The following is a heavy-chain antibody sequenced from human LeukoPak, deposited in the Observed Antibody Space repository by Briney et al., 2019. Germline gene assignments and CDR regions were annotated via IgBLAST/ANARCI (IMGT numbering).Heavy chain of an antibody. CDR2: IYHSGST. J-gene: IGHJ3*02. V-gene: IGHV4-30-2*01. D-gene: IGHD3-16*01. CDR1: GGSISSGGYY. Sequence: PSETLSLTCTVSGGSISSGGYYWSWIRQPPGKGLEWIGYIYHSGSTYYNPSLKSRVTISVDRSKNQFSLKLSSVTAADTAVYYCARDSIPRHMITFGGATTHAFDIWGQGTMVTVSS. CDR3: ARDSIPRHMITFGGATTHAFDI.